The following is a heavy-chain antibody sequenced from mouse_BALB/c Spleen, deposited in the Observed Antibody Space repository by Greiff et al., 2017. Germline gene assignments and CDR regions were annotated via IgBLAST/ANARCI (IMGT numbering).Heavy chain of an antibody. CDR3: AGDHEGSRYVGYAWFAY. J-gene: IGHJ3*01. Sequence: EVKLMESGGGLVQPGGSLRLSCATSGFTFTDYYMSWVRQPPGKALEWLGFIRNKANGYTTEYSASVKGRFTISRDNSQSILYLQMNTLRAEDSATYYCAGDHEGSRYVGYAWFAYWGQGTLVTVSA. CDR2: IRNKANGYTT. CDR1: GFTFTDYY. D-gene: IGHD1-1*01. V-gene: IGHV7-3*02.